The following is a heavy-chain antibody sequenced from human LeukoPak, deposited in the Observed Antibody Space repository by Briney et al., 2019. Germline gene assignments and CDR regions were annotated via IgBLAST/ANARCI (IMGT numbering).Heavy chain of an antibody. Sequence: GGSLRLSCAASGFTFSNAWMSWVRQAPGKGLEWVGRIKSKTDGGTTDYAAPVKGRFTISRDDSKNTLYLQMNSLKTEDTAVYYCTTEYSSSSSDAFDIWGQGTMVTVSS. CDR2: IKSKTDGGTT. J-gene: IGHJ3*02. V-gene: IGHV3-15*01. CDR1: GFTFSNAW. CDR3: TTEYSSSSSDAFDI. D-gene: IGHD6-13*01.